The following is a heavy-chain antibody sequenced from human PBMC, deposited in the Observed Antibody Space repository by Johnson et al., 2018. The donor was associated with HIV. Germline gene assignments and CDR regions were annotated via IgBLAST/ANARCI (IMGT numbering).Heavy chain of an antibody. D-gene: IGHD3-10*02. CDR3: AKDLTYVISAFDI. V-gene: IGHV3-30*02. J-gene: IGHJ3*02. CDR2: IRYDGSNK. Sequence: APGKGLEWVAFIRYDGSNKYYADSVKGRFTISRDNSKNTLYLQMNSLGAEDTAVYFCAKDLTYVISAFDIWGQGTMVTVSS.